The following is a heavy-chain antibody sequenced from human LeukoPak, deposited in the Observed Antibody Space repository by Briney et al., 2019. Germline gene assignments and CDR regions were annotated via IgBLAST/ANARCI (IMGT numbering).Heavy chain of an antibody. CDR2: IRSNSDGGTI. D-gene: IGHD3-22*01. CDR3: ATDFYDST. CDR1: GFTFSNAW. J-gene: IGHJ5*02. Sequence: MSGGSLRLSCATPGFTFSNAWMNWVRQAPGKGLEWVGRIRSNSDGGTIDYAAPVKGRFTLSRDDSKTTLYLQMNSLQTEDTAVYYCATDFYDSTWGQGTLVTVSS. V-gene: IGHV3-15*07.